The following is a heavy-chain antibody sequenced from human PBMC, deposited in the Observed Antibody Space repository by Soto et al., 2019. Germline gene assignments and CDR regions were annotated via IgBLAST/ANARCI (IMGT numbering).Heavy chain of an antibody. D-gene: IGHD4-17*01. CDR3: ARDAMKLRRYYYYGMDV. CDR1: GGTFSSYA. Sequence: SVKVSCKASGGTFSSYAISWVRQAPGQGLEWRGGIIPIFGTANYAQKFQGRVTITADESTSTAYMELSSLRSEDTAVYYCARDAMKLRRYYYYGMDVWGQGATVTVSS. V-gene: IGHV1-69*13. CDR2: IIPIFGTA. J-gene: IGHJ6*02.